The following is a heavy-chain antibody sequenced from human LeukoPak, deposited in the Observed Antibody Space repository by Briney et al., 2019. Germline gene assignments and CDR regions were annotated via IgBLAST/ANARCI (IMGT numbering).Heavy chain of an antibody. CDR3: ARLIPVMTTTRDHVDY. CDR1: GGSISSSSYY. V-gene: IGHV4-39*01. J-gene: IGHJ4*02. D-gene: IGHD2-21*02. CDR2: IYYSGST. Sequence: SETLSLTCTVSGGSISSSSYYWGWIRQPPGKGLEWIGSIYYSGSTYYNPSLKSRVTISVDTSKNQFSLKLSSVTAADTAVYYCARLIPVMTTTRDHVDYWGQGTLVTVSS.